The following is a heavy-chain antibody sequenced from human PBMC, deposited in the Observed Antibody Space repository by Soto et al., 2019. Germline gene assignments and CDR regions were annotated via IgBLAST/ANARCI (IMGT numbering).Heavy chain of an antibody. J-gene: IGHJ6*01. D-gene: IGHD2-8*01. CDR3: ARGDSTDCSNGECSVFYNHDMDV. V-gene: IGHV1-2*04. Sequence: ASVKVSCKASGYSFTDYHIHWVRQAPGQGLEWLGRINPKSGGTSTAQKFQGWVTMTTDTSISTASMELTRLTSDDTAIYYCARGDSTDCSNGECSVFYNHDMDVWGQGTTVTVSS. CDR1: GYSFTDYH. CDR2: INPKSGGT.